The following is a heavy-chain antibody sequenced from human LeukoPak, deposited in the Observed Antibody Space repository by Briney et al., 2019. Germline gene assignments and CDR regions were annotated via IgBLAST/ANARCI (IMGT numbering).Heavy chain of an antibody. Sequence: ASVKVSCKASGYTFTSYYMHWVRQAPGQGLEWMGWISAYNGNTNYAQKLQGRVTMTTDTSTSTAYMELRSLRSDDTAVYYCARRYSGYDSRSFDYWGQGTLVTVSS. CDR3: ARRYSGYDSRSFDY. V-gene: IGHV1-18*04. CDR1: GYTFTSYY. CDR2: ISAYNGNT. D-gene: IGHD5-12*01. J-gene: IGHJ4*02.